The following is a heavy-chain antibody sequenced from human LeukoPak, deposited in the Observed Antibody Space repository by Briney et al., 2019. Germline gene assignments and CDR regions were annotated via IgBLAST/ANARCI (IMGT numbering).Heavy chain of an antibody. D-gene: IGHD6-19*01. CDR2: ISGSGGST. V-gene: IGHV3-23*01. CDR1: GFTFSSYA. Sequence: GGSLRLSCAASGFTFSSYAMSWVRQAPGKGLEWVSAISGSGGSTYYADSVKGRFTTSRDNSKNTLYLQMNSLRAEDTAVYYCARPRLGIAVAVYDAFDIWGQGTMVTVSS. CDR3: ARPRLGIAVAVYDAFDI. J-gene: IGHJ3*02.